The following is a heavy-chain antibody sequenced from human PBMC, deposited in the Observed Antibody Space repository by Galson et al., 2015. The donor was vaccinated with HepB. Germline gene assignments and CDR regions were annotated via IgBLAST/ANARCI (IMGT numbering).Heavy chain of an antibody. CDR2: INAGNGNT. Sequence: SVKVSCKASGYTFTSYAMHWVRQAPGQRLEWMGWINAGNGNTKYSQKFQGRVTITRDTSASTAYMELSSLRSEDTAVYYCARDYGLVVDSMLDPWGQGTLVTVSS. CDR1: GYTFTSYA. D-gene: IGHD2-21*01. V-gene: IGHV1-3*01. J-gene: IGHJ5*02. CDR3: ARDYGLVVDSMLDP.